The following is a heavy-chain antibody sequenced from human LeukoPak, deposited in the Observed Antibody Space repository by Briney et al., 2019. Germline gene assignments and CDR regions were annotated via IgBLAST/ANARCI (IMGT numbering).Heavy chain of an antibody. CDR3: ASSVVVPAATLDY. D-gene: IGHD2-2*01. CDR1: GYTSTGYY. J-gene: IGHJ4*02. V-gene: IGHV1-2*02. Sequence: ASVKVSCKASGYTSTGYYMHWVRQAPGQGLEWMGWINPNSGGTNYAQKFQGRVTMTRDTSISTAYMELSRLRSDDTAVYYCASSVVVPAATLDYWGQGTLVTVSS. CDR2: INPNSGGT.